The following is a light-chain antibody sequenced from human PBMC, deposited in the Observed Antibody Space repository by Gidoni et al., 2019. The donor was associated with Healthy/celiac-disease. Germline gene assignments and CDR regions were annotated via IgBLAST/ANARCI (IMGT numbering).Light chain of an antibody. Sequence: SVLTQPPSVSGAPGQRVTISCTGSSSNIGAGYDVHWYQQLPVTAPKLLIYGNSNLPSGVPDRFSGSKSCTSASLAITGLQAEDEADYYCQSYDSSLSGSVFGGGTKLTVL. V-gene: IGLV1-40*01. CDR3: QSYDSSLSGSV. CDR2: GNS. CDR1: SSNIGAGYD. J-gene: IGLJ2*01.